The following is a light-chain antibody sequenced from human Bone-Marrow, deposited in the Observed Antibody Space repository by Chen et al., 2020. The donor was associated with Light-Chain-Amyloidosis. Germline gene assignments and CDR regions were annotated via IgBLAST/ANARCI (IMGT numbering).Light chain of an antibody. Sequence: QSVLTQPPSASGTPGQRLTLSCSGASSNIGIKYVYWYQNFPGAAPNLLNHSNNQRSSGVPHLSSACKCGTSAFMTIRGLGSEEAADYYCSAGDSSMSGYIFGTGTKVIVL. CDR2: SNN. V-gene: IGLV1-47*01. CDR3: SAGDSSMSGYI. CDR1: SSNIGIKY. J-gene: IGLJ1*01.